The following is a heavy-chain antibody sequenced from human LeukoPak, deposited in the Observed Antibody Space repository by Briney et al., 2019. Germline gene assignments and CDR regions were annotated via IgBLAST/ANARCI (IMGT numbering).Heavy chain of an antibody. CDR2: SGDNT. Sequence: GGSLRLSCAASGFTFSSYAMSWVRQAPGKGLEWVSSSGDNTRYADSVKGRFTISRDNSKNTLYLQMNSLRAEDTAVYYCAQLGASYYYYMDVWGKGTTVTVSS. V-gene: IGHV3-23*01. D-gene: IGHD3-10*01. CDR1: GFTFSSYA. J-gene: IGHJ6*03. CDR3: AQLGASYYYYMDV.